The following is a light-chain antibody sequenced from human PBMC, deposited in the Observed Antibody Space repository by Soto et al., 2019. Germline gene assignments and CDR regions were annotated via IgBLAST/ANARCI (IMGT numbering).Light chain of an antibody. CDR3: QQYSSWPFT. CDR1: QTVSSY. Sequence: EIVLTQSPATLSLSPGERATLSCRASQTVSSYLLWYQQKPGQAPRLLIYDASNRASGTPARFSGSGSETDFTLTISSLQSEDSAIYYCQQYSSWPFTFGPGTKVAIE. CDR2: DAS. J-gene: IGKJ3*01. V-gene: IGKV3-11*01.